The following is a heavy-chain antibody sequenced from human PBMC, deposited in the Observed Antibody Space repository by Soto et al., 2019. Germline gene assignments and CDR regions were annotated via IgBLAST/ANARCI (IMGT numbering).Heavy chain of an antibody. J-gene: IGHJ6*02. Sequence: GASVKVSCKASGYTFTSYGISWVRQAPGQGLERMGWISAYNGNTNYAQKLQGRVTMTTDTSTSTAYMELRSLRSDDTAVYYCARSFTFTAAAGTGGAYYYGMDVWGQGTTVTVSS. CDR2: ISAYNGNT. CDR3: ARSFTFTAAAGTGGAYYYGMDV. V-gene: IGHV1-18*01. CDR1: GYTFTSYG. D-gene: IGHD6-13*01.